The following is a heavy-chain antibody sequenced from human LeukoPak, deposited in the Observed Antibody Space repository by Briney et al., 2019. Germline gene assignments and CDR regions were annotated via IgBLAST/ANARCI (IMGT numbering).Heavy chain of an antibody. J-gene: IGHJ6*02. Sequence: PSETLSLTCTVSGGSISSYYWSWIRQPAGKGLEWIGRIYTSGSTNYNPSLKSQVTMSVDTSKNQFSLKLSSVTAADTAVYYCAREGRGYSYAYYYYYGMDVWGQGTTVTVSS. CDR1: GGSISSYY. V-gene: IGHV4-4*07. CDR3: AREGRGYSYAYYYYYGMDV. CDR2: IYTSGST. D-gene: IGHD5-18*01.